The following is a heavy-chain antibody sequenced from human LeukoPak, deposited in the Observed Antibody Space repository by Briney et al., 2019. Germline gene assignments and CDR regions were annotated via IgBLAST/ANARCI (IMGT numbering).Heavy chain of an antibody. CDR2: IIPIFGTA. D-gene: IGHD3-10*01. Sequence: GASVKVSCKASGGTFSSYAISWVRQAPGQGLEWMGGIIPIFGTANYAQKFQGRVTITADESTSTAYMELSRLRSEDTAVYYCARAGVRGVIRGYYFDYWGQGTLVTVSS. V-gene: IGHV1-69*13. J-gene: IGHJ4*02. CDR3: ARAGVRGVIRGYYFDY. CDR1: GGTFSSYA.